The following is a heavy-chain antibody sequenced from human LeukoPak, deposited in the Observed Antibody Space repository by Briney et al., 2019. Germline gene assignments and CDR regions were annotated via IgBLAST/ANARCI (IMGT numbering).Heavy chain of an antibody. CDR3: AKDQCTRASCDGYPGH. J-gene: IGHJ4*02. V-gene: IGHV3-30*02. D-gene: IGHD2-2*03. Sequence: PGGSLRLSCEGSGFTFNHYAMSWVRQAPGKGLEWVAFIHFGGSPKYSGDSVKGRFTVSRDNSKNTLYLQMNSLRPEDTAVYYCAKDQCTRASCDGYPGHWGQGTLVTVSS. CDR1: GFTFNHYA. CDR2: IHFGGSPK.